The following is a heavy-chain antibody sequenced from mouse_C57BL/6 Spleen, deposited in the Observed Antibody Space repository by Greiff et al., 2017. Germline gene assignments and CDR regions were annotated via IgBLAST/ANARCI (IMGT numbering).Heavy chain of an antibody. J-gene: IGHJ4*01. CDR3: TRFYYGSSYAMDY. D-gene: IGHD1-1*01. V-gene: IGHV1-15*01. CDR1: GYTFTDSE. Sequence: QVQLQQSGAELVRPGASVTLSCKASGYTFTDSEMHWVKQTPVHGLEWILSIYPETGGTAYNQKFKGKALLTEDKSTSTAYMELRRLTSEDSAVYYCTRFYYGSSYAMDYWGQGTSVTVSS. CDR2: IYPETGGT.